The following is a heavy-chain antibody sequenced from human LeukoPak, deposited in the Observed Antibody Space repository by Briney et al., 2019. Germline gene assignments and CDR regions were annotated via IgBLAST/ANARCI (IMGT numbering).Heavy chain of an antibody. D-gene: IGHD1/OR15-1a*01. CDR1: GGSISSYY. CDR2: IHTSGTT. Sequence: PSETLSLTCSVFGGSISSYYWSWIRQPAGKGLEWVGRIHTSGTTNYNPSLKSRLIMSVDTSKNQFSLKLTSVTAADTALYYCARSEPRNTWSHFDSWGQGTLVTVSS. J-gene: IGHJ4*02. V-gene: IGHV4-4*07. CDR3: ARSEPRNTWSHFDS.